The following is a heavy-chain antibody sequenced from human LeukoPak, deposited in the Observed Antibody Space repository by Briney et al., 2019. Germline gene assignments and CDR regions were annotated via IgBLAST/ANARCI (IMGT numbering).Heavy chain of an antibody. CDR1: GGSISSYS. D-gene: IGHD2-15*01. Sequence: SETLSLTCTVSGGSISSYSWSWIRQPPGKGLEWIGYIYYSGSTNYNPSLKSRVTISVDISKNQFSLKLSSVTAADMAVYYCATHPPKVCTGGSCTDYWGQGTLVTVSS. CDR2: IYYSGST. J-gene: IGHJ4*02. V-gene: IGHV4-59*01. CDR3: ATHPPKVCTGGSCTDY.